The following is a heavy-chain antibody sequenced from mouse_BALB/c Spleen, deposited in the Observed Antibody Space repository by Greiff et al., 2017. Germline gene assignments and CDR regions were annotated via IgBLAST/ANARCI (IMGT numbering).Heavy chain of an antibody. V-gene: IGHV14-4*02. CDR3: TRLTGFSFDY. CDR2: IDPENGDT. J-gene: IGHJ2*01. CDR1: GFNIKDYY. Sequence: EVQLQQSGAELVRSGASVKLSCTASGFNIKDYYMHWVKQRPEQGLEWIGWIDPENGDTEYAPKFQGKATMTADTSSNTAYLQLSSLTSEDTAVYYCTRLTGFSFDYWGQGTTLTVSS. D-gene: IGHD4-1*01.